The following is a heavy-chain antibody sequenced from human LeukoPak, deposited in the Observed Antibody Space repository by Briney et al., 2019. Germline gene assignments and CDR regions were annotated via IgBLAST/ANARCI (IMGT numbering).Heavy chain of an antibody. D-gene: IGHD3-22*01. J-gene: IGHJ4*02. Sequence: PSETLSLACAVYGGSFSGYYWSWIRQPPGKGLEWIGEINHSGSTNYNPSLKSRVTISVDTSKNQFSLKLSSVTAADTAVYYCARGTYYYDSSGYYLKNYFDYWGQGTLVTVSP. V-gene: IGHV4-34*01. CDR1: GGSFSGYY. CDR3: ARGTYYYDSSGYYLKNYFDY. CDR2: INHSGST.